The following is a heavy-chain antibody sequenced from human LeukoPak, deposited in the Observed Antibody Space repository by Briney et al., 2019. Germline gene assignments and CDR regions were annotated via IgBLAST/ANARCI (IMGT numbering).Heavy chain of an antibody. V-gene: IGHV4-4*07. Sequence: SETLSLTCTVSGGSISNYYWSWIRQPAGMGLEWIGRIYASGSTNYNPSLKSRVTMSVDTSNNQFSLNLSSVTAADTAVYHCARISARGAQFDYWGQGTLVTVSS. D-gene: IGHD3-10*01. CDR2: IYASGST. CDR3: ARISARGAQFDY. J-gene: IGHJ4*02. CDR1: GGSISNYY.